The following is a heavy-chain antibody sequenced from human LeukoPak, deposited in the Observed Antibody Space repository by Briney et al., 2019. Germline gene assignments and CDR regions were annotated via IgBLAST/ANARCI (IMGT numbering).Heavy chain of an antibody. CDR1: GYTFTSYD. V-gene: IGHV1-8*03. CDR3: ARGFIRPSGSPPGY. CDR2: MNPNSGNT. Sequence: GASVKVSCKASGYTFTSYDINWVRQATGQGLEWMAYMNPNSGNTDYAQTFQGRVTITRNTSISTAYMELSSLRSEDTAVYYCARGFIRPSGSPPGYWGQGTLVTVSS. D-gene: IGHD1-26*01. J-gene: IGHJ4*02.